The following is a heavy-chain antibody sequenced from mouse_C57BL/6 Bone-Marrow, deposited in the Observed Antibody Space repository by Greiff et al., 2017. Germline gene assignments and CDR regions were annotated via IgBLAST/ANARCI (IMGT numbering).Heavy chain of an antibody. CDR1: GFTFSSYA. CDR2: ISDGGSYT. V-gene: IGHV5-4*01. CDR3: ARIYYYGLFDD. J-gene: IGHJ2*01. Sequence: EVQGVESGGGLVKPGGSLKLSCAASGFTFSSYAMSWVRQTPEKRLEWVATISDGGSYTYYPDNVKGRFTISRDNAKNNLYLQMSHLKSEDTAMYYCARIYYYGLFDDWGQGTTLTVSS. D-gene: IGHD1-1*01.